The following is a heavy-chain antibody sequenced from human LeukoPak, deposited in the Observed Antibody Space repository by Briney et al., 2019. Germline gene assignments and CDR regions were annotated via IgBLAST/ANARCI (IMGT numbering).Heavy chain of an antibody. CDR3: AREKNHYYHSNSQATSTFDY. J-gene: IGHJ4*02. CDR2: INHSGST. CDR1: GGSFSDYY. D-gene: IGHD3-22*01. Sequence: SETLSLTCAVYGGSFSDYYWSWIRQPPGKGLEWIGEINHSGSTNYNPSLKSRVTISVDTSKNQFSLKLSSVTAADTAVYYCAREKNHYYHSNSQATSTFDYWGQGTLVTVSS. V-gene: IGHV4-34*01.